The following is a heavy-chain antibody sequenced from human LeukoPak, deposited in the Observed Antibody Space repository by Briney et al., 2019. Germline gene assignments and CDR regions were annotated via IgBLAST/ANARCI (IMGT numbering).Heavy chain of an antibody. CDR2: IYYSGST. D-gene: IGHD3-9*01. CDR3: ARDYDVLTAYPPTQLFDP. J-gene: IGHJ5*02. Sequence: SETLSLTCTVSGGSISSYYWSWIRQPPGKGLEWIGYIYYSGSTNYNPSLKSRVTISVDTSKNQFSLKLSSVTAADTAVYYCARDYDVLTAYPPTQLFDPWGQGTLVTVSS. V-gene: IGHV4-59*01. CDR1: GGSISSYY.